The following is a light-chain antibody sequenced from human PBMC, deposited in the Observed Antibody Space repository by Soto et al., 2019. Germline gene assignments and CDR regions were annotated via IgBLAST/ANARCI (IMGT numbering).Light chain of an antibody. V-gene: IGLV2-14*01. J-gene: IGLJ1*01. CDR3: SSKRTTASLV. CDR1: SSDVGAYNY. CDR2: EVS. Sequence: QSVLTRPASVSGSPGQTITISCTGTSSDVGAYNYVSWYQQHPGKAPKLMIYEVSNRPSGVSDRFSDSKSGNTASLTISGLQAADEADYYCSSKRTTASLVFGTGTKVNV.